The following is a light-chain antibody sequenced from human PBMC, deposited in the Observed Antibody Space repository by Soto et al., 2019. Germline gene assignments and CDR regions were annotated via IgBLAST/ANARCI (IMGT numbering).Light chain of an antibody. CDR3: SSYTSSSTPV. CDR2: DNN. J-gene: IGLJ3*02. CDR1: SSNIGNNY. Sequence: QSVLTQPPSVSAAPGQKVTISCSGSSSNIGNNYVSWYQHLPGTAPKLLIYDNNKRPSGIPDRFSGSKSGNTASLTISGLQAEDEADYYCSSYTSSSTPVFGGGTKLTVL. V-gene: IGLV1-51*01.